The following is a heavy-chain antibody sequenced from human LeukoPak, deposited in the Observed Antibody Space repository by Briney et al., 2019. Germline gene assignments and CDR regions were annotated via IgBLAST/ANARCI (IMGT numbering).Heavy chain of an antibody. CDR1: GGSISSSSYY. D-gene: IGHD7-27*01. CDR3: ARDFWGSSTTRGINAFDI. V-gene: IGHV4-39*07. J-gene: IGHJ3*02. CDR2: IYYSGST. Sequence: SETLSLTCTVSGGSISSSSYYWGWIRQPPGKGLEWIGSIYYSGSTYYNPSLKSRVTISVDTSKNQFSLKLSSVTAADTAVYYCARDFWGSSTTRGINAFDIWGQGTMVTVSS.